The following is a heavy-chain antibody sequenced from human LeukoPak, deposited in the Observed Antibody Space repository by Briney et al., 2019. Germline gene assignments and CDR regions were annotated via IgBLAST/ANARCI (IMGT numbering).Heavy chain of an antibody. J-gene: IGHJ4*02. V-gene: IGHV3-30*18. Sequence: GGSLRLSCAASGFTFSSYGMHRVRQAPGKGLEWVAVISYDGSNKYYADSVKGRFTISRDNSKNTLYLQMNSLRAEDTAVYYCAKDWDTAMVTNYWGQGTLVTVSS. CDR1: GFTFSSYG. CDR2: ISYDGSNK. CDR3: AKDWDTAMVTNY. D-gene: IGHD5-18*01.